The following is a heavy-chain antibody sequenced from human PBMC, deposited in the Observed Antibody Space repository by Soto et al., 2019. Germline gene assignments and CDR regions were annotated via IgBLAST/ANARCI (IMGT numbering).Heavy chain of an antibody. Sequence: SETLSLTCTVSGSSLSRYYWSWIRQPPGKGLEWIGYIHYSGSSIYNPSLKSRVTIAVDTSKNQFSLKLSSVTAADTAVYYCARVGGSGRYNFDNWGQGTLVTVS. CDR3: ARVGGSGRYNFDN. V-gene: IGHV4-59*01. J-gene: IGHJ4*02. CDR1: GSSLSRYY. D-gene: IGHD6-19*01. CDR2: IHYSGSS.